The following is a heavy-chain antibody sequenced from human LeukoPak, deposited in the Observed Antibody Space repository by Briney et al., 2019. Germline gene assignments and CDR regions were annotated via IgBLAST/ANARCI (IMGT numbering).Heavy chain of an antibody. J-gene: IGHJ6*02. CDR2: ISFDGGNK. V-gene: IGHV3-30*18. Sequence: GRSLRLSCAASGFTFSNCGMHWVRQAPGKGLEWVAIISFDGGNKYYADSVKGRFTISRDTSKNTMYLQMNSLRGEDTAVYYCAKAAYDFWSGYSSGSMDVWGQGTTVTVSS. CDR1: GFTFSNCG. CDR3: AKAAYDFWSGYSSGSMDV. D-gene: IGHD3-3*01.